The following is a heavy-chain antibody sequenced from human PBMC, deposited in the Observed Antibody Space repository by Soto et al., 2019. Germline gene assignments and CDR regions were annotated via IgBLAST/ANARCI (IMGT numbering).Heavy chain of an antibody. D-gene: IGHD2-15*01. Sequence: ASVKVSCKASGYTFTSLDINLVRQATGQGLEWMGWMNPNSGSTGSAQKFQGRVAMTRDTSINTAYMELSSLRSDDTAVYYCARGRGYSDGIDYWGQGTLVTVSS. V-gene: IGHV1-8*01. CDR3: ARGRGYSDGIDY. J-gene: IGHJ4*02. CDR1: GYTFTSLD. CDR2: MNPNSGST.